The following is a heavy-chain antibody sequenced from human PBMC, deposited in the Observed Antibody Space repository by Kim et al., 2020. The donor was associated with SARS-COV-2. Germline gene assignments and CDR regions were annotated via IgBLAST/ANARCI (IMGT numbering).Heavy chain of an antibody. CDR3: ARESQWLGKWFDP. D-gene: IGHD6-19*01. J-gene: IGHJ5*02. Sequence: YADSVKGHFPISRDKAKNSLYLQMNSLRAEDTAVYYCARESQWLGKWFDPWGQGTLVTVSS. V-gene: IGHV3-11*04.